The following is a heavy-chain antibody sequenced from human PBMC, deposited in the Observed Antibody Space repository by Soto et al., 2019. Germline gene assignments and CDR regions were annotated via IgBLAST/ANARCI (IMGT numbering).Heavy chain of an antibody. J-gene: IGHJ4*02. CDR2: XXSXTXGXXX. D-gene: IGHD6-6*01. Sequence: PGGSLRLSCAASGFTFSNAWLSWVRQAPGKGLXWVXXXXSXTXGXXXXXXAPVKGRFTIARDDSKNTLYLQMNSLKIEDTAVYYCTTGSTSTKNYWGQGTLVTVSS. V-gene: IGHV3-15*01. CDR3: TTGSTSTKNY. CDR1: GFTFSNAW.